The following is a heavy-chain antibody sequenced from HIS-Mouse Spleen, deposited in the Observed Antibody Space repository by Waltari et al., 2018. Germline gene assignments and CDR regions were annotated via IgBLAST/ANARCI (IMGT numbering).Heavy chain of an antibody. CDR2: ISYDGSNK. J-gene: IGHJ4*02. CDR3: ARAGTLHIAATTFDY. Sequence: QVQLVESGGGVVQPGRSLRLSCAASGFTFSSYAMHWVRQAPGKGLGWVAVISYDGSNKYYADSVKGRFTISRDNSKNTLYLQMNSLRAEDTAVYYCARAGTLHIAATTFDYWGQGTLVTVSS. D-gene: IGHD5-12*01. V-gene: IGHV3-30*04. CDR1: GFTFSSYA.